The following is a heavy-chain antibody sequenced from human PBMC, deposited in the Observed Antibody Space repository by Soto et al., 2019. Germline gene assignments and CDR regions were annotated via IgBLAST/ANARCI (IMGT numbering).Heavy chain of an antibody. D-gene: IGHD7-27*01. CDR2: IYYSGST. J-gene: IGHJ2*01. CDR1: GGSISSGGYY. V-gene: IGHV4-31*03. Sequence: SETLSLTCTVSGGSISSGGYYWSWIRQHPGKGLEWIGYIYYSGSTYYNPSLKSRVTISVDTSKNQFSLKLSSVTAADTAVYYCARDKAGDRLRYFDLWGRGTLVTVSS. CDR3: ARDKAGDRLRYFDL.